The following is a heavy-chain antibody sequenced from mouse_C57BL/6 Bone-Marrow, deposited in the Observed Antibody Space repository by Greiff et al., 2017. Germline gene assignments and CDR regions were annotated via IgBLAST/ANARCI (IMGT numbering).Heavy chain of an antibody. CDR3: ARSYYALDY. CDR2: ISSGSSTI. D-gene: IGHD1-1*01. V-gene: IGHV5-17*01. J-gene: IGHJ2*01. Sequence: EVKLQESGGGLVKPGGSLKLSCAASGFTFSDYGMHCVRQAPEKGLEWVAYISSGSSTIYYADTVKGRFTISRDNAKNTLFLQMTSLRSEDTAMYYCARSYYALDYWGQGTTLTVSS. CDR1: GFTFSDYG.